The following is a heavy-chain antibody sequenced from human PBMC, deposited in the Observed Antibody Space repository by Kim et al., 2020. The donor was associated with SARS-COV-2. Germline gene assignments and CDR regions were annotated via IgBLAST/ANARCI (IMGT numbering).Heavy chain of an antibody. CDR3: ARKRGYGGFDY. CDR2: INHSGST. V-gene: IGHV4-34*01. J-gene: IGHJ4*02. Sequence: SETLSPTCAVYGGSFSGYYWSWIRQPPGKGLEWIGEINHSGSTNYNPSLKSRVTISVDTSKNQFSLKLSSVTAADTAVYYCARKRGYGGFDYWGQGTLVTVSS. CDR1: GGSFSGYY. D-gene: IGHD5-18*01.